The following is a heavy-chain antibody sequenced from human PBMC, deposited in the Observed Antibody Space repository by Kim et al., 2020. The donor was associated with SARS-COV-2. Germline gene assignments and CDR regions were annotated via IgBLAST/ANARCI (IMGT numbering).Heavy chain of an antibody. V-gene: IGHV3-23*01. CDR2: IGAVGGGT. CDR1: GFTFSSFA. Sequence: GGSLRLSCVASGFTFSSFAMSWVRQAPGKGLEWVSAIGAVGGGTYYADSVKGRFTISRDNDEKTVHLQMNSLRAEDTAVYYCAKVEVPGTRKFDPWGQGTLVTVSS. CDR3: AKVEVPGTRKFDP. J-gene: IGHJ5*02. D-gene: IGHD6-19*01.